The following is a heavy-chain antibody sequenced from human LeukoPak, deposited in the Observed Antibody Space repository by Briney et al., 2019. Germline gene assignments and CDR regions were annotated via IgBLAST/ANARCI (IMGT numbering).Heavy chain of an antibody. CDR1: GGSFSGYY. V-gene: IGHV4-34*01. D-gene: IGHD3-9*01. CDR2: INHSGST. J-gene: IGHJ4*02. Sequence: SETLSLTCAVYGGSFSGYYWSWIRQPPGKGLEWIGEINHSGSTNYNPSLKSRVTISVDTSKNQFSLKLSSVTAADTAVYYCARRMDILTGYAYTDYWGQGTLVTVSS. CDR3: ARRMDILTGYAYTDY.